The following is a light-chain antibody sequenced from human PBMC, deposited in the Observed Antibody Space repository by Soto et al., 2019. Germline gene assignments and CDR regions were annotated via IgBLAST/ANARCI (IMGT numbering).Light chain of an antibody. CDR2: AAS. V-gene: IGKV1-39*01. J-gene: IGKJ4*01. Sequence: DIQLTQSPSSLSASVGDRVTITCRASQSIRSYLNWYQQKPGKAPKLLIYAASSLQTGVSSRFSGSGSGTDFTLTISNLQPEDFATYYCQQTSSTPTFGGRTKVDIK. CDR3: QQTSSTPT. CDR1: QSIRSY.